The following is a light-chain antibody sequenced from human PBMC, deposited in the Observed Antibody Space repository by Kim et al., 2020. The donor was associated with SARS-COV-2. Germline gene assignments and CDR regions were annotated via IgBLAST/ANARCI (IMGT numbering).Light chain of an antibody. V-gene: IGLV2-8*01. CDR2: EVS. CDR3: SSYAGSKDV. CDR1: SSDVGGYNS. J-gene: IGLJ1*01. Sequence: QSALTQPPSASGSPGQSVTISCTGTSSDVGGYNSVSWYQQHPAQAPKLMIYEVSKRPSGVPDRFSGSKSGNTASLSVSGLQAEDEADYYCSSYAGSKDVFGTGTKVTVL.